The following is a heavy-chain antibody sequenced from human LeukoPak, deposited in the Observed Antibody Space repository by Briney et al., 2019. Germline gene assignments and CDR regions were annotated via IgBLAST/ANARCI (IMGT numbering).Heavy chain of an antibody. J-gene: IGHJ4*02. V-gene: IGHV3-30*18. D-gene: IGHD3-3*01. CDR3: AKGPQGPLGY. Sequence: GGSLRLSCAASGFTFSSYGMHWVRQAPGKGLEWVAVISYDGSNKYYADSVKGRFTISRDNSKNTLYLQMNSLRAEDTAVYYCAKGPQGPLGYWGKGTLVTVSS. CDR2: ISYDGSNK. CDR1: GFTFSSYG.